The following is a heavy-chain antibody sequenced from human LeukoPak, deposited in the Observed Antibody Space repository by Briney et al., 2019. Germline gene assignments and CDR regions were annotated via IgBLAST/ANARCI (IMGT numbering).Heavy chain of an antibody. D-gene: IGHD6-13*01. J-gene: IGHJ5*02. CDR2: INSDGSST. CDR3: ASIAAAGHNWFDP. Sequence: GGSLRLSCAASGFTLSSYWMHWVRQAPGKGLVWVSRINSDGSSTSYADSVKGRFTISRDNAKNTLYLQMNSLRAEDTAVYYCASIAAAGHNWFDPWGQGTLVTVSS. V-gene: IGHV3-74*01. CDR1: GFTLSSYW.